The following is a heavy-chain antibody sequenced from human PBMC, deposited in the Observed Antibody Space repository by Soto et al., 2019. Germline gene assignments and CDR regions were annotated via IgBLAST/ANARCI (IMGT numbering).Heavy chain of an antibody. CDR1: GGSISSYY. V-gene: IGHV4-59*01. D-gene: IGHD3-3*01. J-gene: IGHJ5*02. CDR2: IYYSGST. CDR3: AQYYDFWSGYYKRGWFDP. Sequence: SETLSLTCTVSGGSISSYYWSWIRQPPGKGLEWIGYIYYSGSTNYNPSLKSRVTISVDTSKNQFSLKLSSVTAADTAVYYCAQYYDFWSGYYKRGWFDPWGQGTLVTVSS.